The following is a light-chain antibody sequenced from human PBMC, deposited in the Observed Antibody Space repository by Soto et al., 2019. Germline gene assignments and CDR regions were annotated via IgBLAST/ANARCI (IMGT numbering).Light chain of an antibody. CDR2: GAS. V-gene: IGKV3-11*01. J-gene: IGKJ5*01. Sequence: EVVMTQSPATLSVSPGERVTFSCGASQSVTTNLAWYQHKPGQSPRLLISGASTGASGIPPRFSGSGSGTDFTLTISSLEPEDFAVYYCQQRSNLITFGQGTRLEMK. CDR3: QQRSNLIT. CDR1: QSVTTN.